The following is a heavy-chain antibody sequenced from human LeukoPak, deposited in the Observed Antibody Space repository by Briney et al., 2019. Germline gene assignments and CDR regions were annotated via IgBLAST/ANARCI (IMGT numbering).Heavy chain of an antibody. D-gene: IGHD5-12*01. Sequence: PGGSLRLSCVASEFFFSTYAMSWVRQAPGKGLEWVSGFIDREPDTYYADAVQGRFTISRDNSKNTLYLQMDSLRADDTAIYYCARGLRGYDRCFDLLGRGTLVAVSS. CDR2: FIDREPDT. J-gene: IGHJ2*01. V-gene: IGHV3-23*01. CDR1: EFFFSTYA. CDR3: ARGLRGYDRCFDL.